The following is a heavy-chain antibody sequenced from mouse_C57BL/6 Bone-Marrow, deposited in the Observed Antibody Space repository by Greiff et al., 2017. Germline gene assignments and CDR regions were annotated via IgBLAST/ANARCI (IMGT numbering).Heavy chain of an antibody. Sequence: VQLQQSGAELVKPGASVKLSCTASGFNIKDYYMPWVKQRTEQGLEWIGRIDPEDGETKYAPKFQGKATLTADTTSNTAYLQLSSLTSEDHDVYYCARSYDYEVDYWGQGTTLTVSS. J-gene: IGHJ2*01. D-gene: IGHD2-4*01. CDR3: ARSYDYEVDY. CDR1: GFNIKDYY. V-gene: IGHV14-2*01. CDR2: IDPEDGET.